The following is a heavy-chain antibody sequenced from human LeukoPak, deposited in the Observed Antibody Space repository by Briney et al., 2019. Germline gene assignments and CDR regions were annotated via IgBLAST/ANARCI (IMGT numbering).Heavy chain of an antibody. Sequence: PSQTLSLTCTVSGGSISSGGYYWSWIRQPPGKGLEWIGEINHSGSTNYNPSLKSRVTISVDTSKNQFSLKLSSVTAADTAVYYCASSYIAAAGTALEPLLDYWGQGTLVTVSS. CDR2: INHSGST. D-gene: IGHD6-13*01. CDR3: ASSYIAAAGTALEPLLDY. V-gene: IGHV4-30-2*01. CDR1: GGSISSGGYY. J-gene: IGHJ4*02.